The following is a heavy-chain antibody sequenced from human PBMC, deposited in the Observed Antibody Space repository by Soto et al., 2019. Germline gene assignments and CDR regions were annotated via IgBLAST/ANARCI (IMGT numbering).Heavy chain of an antibody. CDR2: INAGNGNT. V-gene: IGHV1-3*01. Sequence: ASVKVSCKASGYTFTSYAMHWVRQAPGQRLEWMGWINAGNGNTKYSQKFKGRVTITRDTSASTAYMELSSLRSEDTAVYYCTTLRSDYYGSGSYPDYWGQGTLVTVSS. J-gene: IGHJ4*02. CDR3: TTLRSDYYGSGSYPDY. D-gene: IGHD3-10*01. CDR1: GYTFTSYA.